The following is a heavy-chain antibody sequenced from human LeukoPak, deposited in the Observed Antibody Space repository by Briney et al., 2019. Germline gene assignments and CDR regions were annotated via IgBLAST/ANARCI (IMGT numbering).Heavy chain of an antibody. J-gene: IGHJ6*03. CDR1: GFTFSDYC. CDR2: ISDSGSTV. CDR3: ARSGVDYYYYMDV. Sequence: GGSLRLSCAASGFTFSDYCMSWIRQAPGKGLEWVTYISDSGSTVDYADSVKGRFTLSRDNAKKSLYLQMNSLRAEDTAVYYCARSGVDYYYYMDVWGKGTTVTVSS. V-gene: IGHV3-11*04. D-gene: IGHD3-10*01.